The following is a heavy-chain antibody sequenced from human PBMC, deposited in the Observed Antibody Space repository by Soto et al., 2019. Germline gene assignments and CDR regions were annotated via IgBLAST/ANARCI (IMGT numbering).Heavy chain of an antibody. D-gene: IGHD6-6*01. Sequence: QVQLVESGGGVVQPGRSLRLSCAASGFTFSSYAMHWVRQAPGKGLEWVAVISYDGSNKYYADSVKGRFTISGDNSKNTLYLQMNSLRAGDTAVYHCARDRIAARQLSYYYGMDGWGQGTTVTVSS. CDR1: GFTFSSYA. CDR3: ARDRIAARQLSYYYGMDG. J-gene: IGHJ6*02. CDR2: ISYDGSNK. V-gene: IGHV3-30-3*01.